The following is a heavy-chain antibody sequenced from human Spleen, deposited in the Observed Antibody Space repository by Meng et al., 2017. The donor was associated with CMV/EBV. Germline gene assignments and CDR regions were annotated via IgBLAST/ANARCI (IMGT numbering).Heavy chain of an antibody. CDR2: IINKTDSATT. CDR1: GFTFSNAW. CDR3: TTGRYSGYGGRFYGMDV. D-gene: IGHD5-12*01. Sequence: GESLKISCAASGFTFSNAWMSWVRQAPGKGLEWVGRIINKTDSATTDYAAPVKGRFTISRDDSRNTLYLQMKSLKTEDTAVYYCTTGRYSGYGGRFYGMDVWGQGTTVTVSS. V-gene: IGHV3-15*01. J-gene: IGHJ6*02.